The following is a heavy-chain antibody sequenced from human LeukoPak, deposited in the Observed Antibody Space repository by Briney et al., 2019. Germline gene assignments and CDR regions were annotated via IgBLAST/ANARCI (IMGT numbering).Heavy chain of an antibody. V-gene: IGHV4-4*07. CDR1: GGSISSYY. CDR3: ARDFSQHYYYGMDV. J-gene: IGHJ6*02. D-gene: IGHD3-3*01. CDR2: IYTSGST. Sequence: SETLSLTCTVSGGSISSYYWSWIRQSAGKGLEWIGRIYTSGSTNYNPSLKSRVTMSVDTSKNQFSLKLSSVTAADTAVYYCARDFSQHYYYGMDVWGQGTTVTVSS.